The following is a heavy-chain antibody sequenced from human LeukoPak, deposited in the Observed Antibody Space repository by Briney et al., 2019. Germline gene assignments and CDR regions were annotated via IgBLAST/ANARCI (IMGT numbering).Heavy chain of an antibody. CDR1: GFTFSDYY. CDR3: ARQNSSSWYHYYYYYYGMDV. CDR2: ISSSSYT. Sequence: GALRLSCAASGFTFSDYYMSWIRQAPGKGLEWVSYISSSSYTNYADSVKGRFTISRDNAKNSLYLQMNSLRAEDMAVYYCARQNSSSWYHYYYYYYGMDVWGKGTTVTVSS. J-gene: IGHJ6*04. D-gene: IGHD6-13*01. V-gene: IGHV3-11*06.